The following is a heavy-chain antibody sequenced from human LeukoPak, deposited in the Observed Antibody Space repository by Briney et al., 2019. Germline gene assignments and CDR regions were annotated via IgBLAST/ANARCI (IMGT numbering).Heavy chain of an antibody. V-gene: IGHV3-48*04. Sequence: LTGGSLRLSGAASGFTYRSYSMTWLGQAPGKGLEWVSYISSSNSAIYYADSEMGRFTISRGNAKDSLYLRMSSLRVEDTAVYDCARVGNWNDARDYWGQETRVTVSS. D-gene: IGHD1-1*01. CDR3: ARVGNWNDARDY. CDR1: GFTYRSYS. J-gene: IGHJ4*02. CDR2: ISSSNSAI.